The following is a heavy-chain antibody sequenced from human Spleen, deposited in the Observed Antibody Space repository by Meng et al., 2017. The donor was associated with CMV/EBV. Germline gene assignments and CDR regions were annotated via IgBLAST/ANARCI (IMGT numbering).Heavy chain of an antibody. J-gene: IGHJ4*02. Sequence: SETLSLTCTVSGGSISSSSYYWGWIRQPPGKGLEWIGSIYYSGSTYYTPSLKSRVTISVDTSKNQFSLKLSSVTAADTAVYYCASVITGTPGVGYFDYWGQGTLVTVSS. V-gene: IGHV4-39*07. CDR1: GGSISSSSYY. CDR3: ASVITGTPGVGYFDY. D-gene: IGHD1-7*01. CDR2: IYYSGST.